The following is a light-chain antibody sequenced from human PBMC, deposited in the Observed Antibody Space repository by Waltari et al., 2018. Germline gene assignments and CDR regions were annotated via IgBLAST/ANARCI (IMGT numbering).Light chain of an antibody. Sequence: DIQMTQSPSTLSASVVERVTITCRAIHFLNNWMAWFQQKPGRAPEVLISKASILESGVSSRFSGGGSGTEFTLTISSLQPDDIATYYCQQYESYPWTFGQGTKVEIK. V-gene: IGKV1-5*03. CDR2: KAS. CDR1: HFLNNW. J-gene: IGKJ1*01. CDR3: QQYESYPWT.